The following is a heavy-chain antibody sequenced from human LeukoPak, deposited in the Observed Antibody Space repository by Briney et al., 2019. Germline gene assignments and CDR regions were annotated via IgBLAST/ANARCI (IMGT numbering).Heavy chain of an antibody. D-gene: IGHD3-10*01. CDR1: GGSFSGYY. CDR3: ARRGVRGVIARNWFDP. CDR2: INHSGST. Sequence: PSENLSLTCAVYGGSFSGYYWSWIRQPPGKGLEWIGEINHSGSTNYNPSLKSRVTISVDTSKNQFSLKLSSVTAADTAVYYCARRGVRGVIARNWFDPWGQGTLVTVSS. V-gene: IGHV4-34*01. J-gene: IGHJ5*02.